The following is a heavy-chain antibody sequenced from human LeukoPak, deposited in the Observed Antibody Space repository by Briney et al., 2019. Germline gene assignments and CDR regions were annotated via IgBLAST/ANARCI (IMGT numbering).Heavy chain of an antibody. Sequence: ASVKVSCKASGYTFNRHGISWVRQAPGQGPEWMGWISCYNGDTHYAQNYQGRLSMTTDTSTSTAYMELRSLRSDDSAVSYCARDPSNTSGHNAWFDYWGQGTLVTVSS. J-gene: IGHJ5*01. CDR3: ARDPSNTSGHNAWFDY. CDR2: ISCYNGDT. V-gene: IGHV1-18*01. D-gene: IGHD2-15*01. CDR1: GYTFNRHG.